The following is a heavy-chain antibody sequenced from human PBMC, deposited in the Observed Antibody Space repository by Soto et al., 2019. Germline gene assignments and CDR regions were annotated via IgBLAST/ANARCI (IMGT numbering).Heavy chain of an antibody. CDR1: GGSISSYY. CDR2: IYYSGST. Sequence: QVQLQESGPGLVKPSETLSLTCTVSGGSISSYYWSWIRQPPGKGLEWIGYIYYSGSTNYNPSLKSRVTIAVDTSKNQFSLKLSSVTAADTAVYYCARSMATVTTDAFDAFDLWGQGTMVTVSS. CDR3: ARSMATVTTDAFDAFDL. D-gene: IGHD4-17*01. V-gene: IGHV4-59*01. J-gene: IGHJ3*01.